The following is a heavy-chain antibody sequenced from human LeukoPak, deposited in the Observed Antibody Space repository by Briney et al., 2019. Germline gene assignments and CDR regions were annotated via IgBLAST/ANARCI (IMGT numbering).Heavy chain of an antibody. J-gene: IGHJ6*02. V-gene: IGHV1-18*01. Sequence: ASVKVSCKASGYTFTSYGVSWVRQAPAQGLEWMGWIRGSKGDTSYAQRFQGRVTMTRETSTSTAYMELRTLTSDDTAVYYCAREVCGDCPTHYHGMDVCGQGTTVTVSS. D-gene: IGHD2-21*02. CDR1: GYTFTSYG. CDR2: IRGSKGDT. CDR3: AREVCGDCPTHYHGMDV.